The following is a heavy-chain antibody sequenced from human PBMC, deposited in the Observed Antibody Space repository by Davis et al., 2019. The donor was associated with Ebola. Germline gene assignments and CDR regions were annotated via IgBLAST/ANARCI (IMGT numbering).Heavy chain of an antibody. CDR2: IYYSGST. Sequence: PSETLSLTCTVSGGSISSYYWSWIRQPPGKGLEWIGYIYYSGSTNYNPSLKSRVTISVDTSKNQFSLKLSSVTAADTAVYYCARSGAADIRITKIVVVSPHIDAFDIWGQGTMVTVSS. CDR3: ARSGAADIRITKIVVVSPHIDAFDI. D-gene: IGHD3-22*01. V-gene: IGHV4-59*08. CDR1: GGSISSYY. J-gene: IGHJ3*02.